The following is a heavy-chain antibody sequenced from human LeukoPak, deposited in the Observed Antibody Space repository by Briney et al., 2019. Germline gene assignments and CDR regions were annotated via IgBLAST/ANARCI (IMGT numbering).Heavy chain of an antibody. CDR1: GFTFSSYA. D-gene: IGHD4-17*01. CDR3: AKVYMTTVTTDY. J-gene: IGHJ4*02. V-gene: IGHV3-23*01. Sequence: TGGSLRPSCAASGFTFSSYAMSWVRQAPGKGLEWVSAISGSGGSTYYADSVKGRFTISRDNSKNTLYLQMNSLRAEDTAVYYCAKVYMTTVTTDYWGQGTLVTVSS. CDR2: ISGSGGST.